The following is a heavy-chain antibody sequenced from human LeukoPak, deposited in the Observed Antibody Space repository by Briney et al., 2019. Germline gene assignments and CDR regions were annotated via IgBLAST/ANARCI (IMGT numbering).Heavy chain of an antibody. CDR3: ARLVAVARRDAFDI. D-gene: IGHD6-19*01. CDR1: GYTFTSYG. Sequence: ASVKVSCKASGYTFTSYGISWVRQAPGQGLEWMGWISSYNGNTNYAQKLQGRVTMSTDTSTGTAYMELRSLRSDDTAVYYCARLVAVARRDAFDIWGQGTMVTVSS. J-gene: IGHJ3*02. V-gene: IGHV1-18*01. CDR2: ISSYNGNT.